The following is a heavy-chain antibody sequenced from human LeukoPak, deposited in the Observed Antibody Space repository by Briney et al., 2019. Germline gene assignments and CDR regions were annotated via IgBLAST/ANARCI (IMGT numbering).Heavy chain of an antibody. D-gene: IGHD3-22*01. CDR3: ARGSRRHYDGSGYYFGEFDY. CDR1: DDSKKSHF. CDR2: VYYSGSG. J-gene: IGHJ4*02. V-gene: IGHV4-59*11. Sequence: SETLSLTCTVSDDSKKSHFWTWIRQPPGKGLEWIGYVYYSGSGSSNPSLKSRLTMSVDTSKSQFYLNLNSVTTADTAMYYCARGSRRHYDGSGYYFGEFDYWGQGILVTLSS.